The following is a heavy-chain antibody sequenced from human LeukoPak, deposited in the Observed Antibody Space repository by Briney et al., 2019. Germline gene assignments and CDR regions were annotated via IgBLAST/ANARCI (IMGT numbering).Heavy chain of an antibody. V-gene: IGHV4-38-2*01. CDR3: ASKNSGPQTGWFDP. D-gene: IGHD6-19*01. Sequence: SETLSLTCAVSGYSISSGYYWGWIRQPPGKGLEWIGSIYHSGSTYYNPSLKSRVTISADTSKNQFSLKLSSVTAADTAVYYCASKNSGPQTGWFDPWGQGTLVTVSS. CDR2: IYHSGST. J-gene: IGHJ5*02. CDR1: GYSISSGYY.